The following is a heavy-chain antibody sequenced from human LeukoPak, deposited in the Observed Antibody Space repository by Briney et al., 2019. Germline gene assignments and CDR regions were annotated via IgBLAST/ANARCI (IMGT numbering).Heavy chain of an antibody. CDR3: AKWALFLGDYYDSSGYFDY. D-gene: IGHD3-22*01. Sequence: GGSLRLSCAASGFTFDDYAMHWVRQAPGKGLEWVSGISWNSGSIGYADSVKGRFTISRDNAKNSLYLQMNSLRAEDTALYYCAKWALFLGDYYDSSGYFDYWGQGTLVTVSS. CDR1: GFTFDDYA. V-gene: IGHV3-9*01. J-gene: IGHJ4*02. CDR2: ISWNSGSI.